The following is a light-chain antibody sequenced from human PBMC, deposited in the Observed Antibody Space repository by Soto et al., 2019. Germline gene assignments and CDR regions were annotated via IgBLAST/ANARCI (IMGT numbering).Light chain of an antibody. CDR3: QQRSNWPPIT. CDR2: DAS. J-gene: IGKJ5*01. V-gene: IGKV3-11*01. Sequence: EIVLTQSPSTLSLSPGERATLPCRASQSVSSYLAWYQQKPGQAPRLLIYDASNRATGIPARFSGSGSGTAFTLTVSRLEPEDIAVYYCQQRSNWPPITFGQGTRLEIK. CDR1: QSVSSY.